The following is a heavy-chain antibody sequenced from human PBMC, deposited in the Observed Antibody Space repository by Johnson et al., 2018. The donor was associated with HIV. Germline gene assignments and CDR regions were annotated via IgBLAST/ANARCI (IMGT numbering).Heavy chain of an antibody. CDR2: IYSGGTT. CDR1: GITVGTNY. CDR3: ARLSEHIVVVTAWADAFDI. J-gene: IGHJ3*02. Sequence: VQLVESGGGLVQPGGSLRLSCAASGITVGTNYMHWVRQAPGKGLEWVSVIYSGGTTYYADSVEGRFTISRDNSKNTLYLQMGSLRAEDTAVYYCARLSEHIVVVTAWADAFDIWGQGTMVTVSS. V-gene: IGHV3-66*04. D-gene: IGHD2-21*02.